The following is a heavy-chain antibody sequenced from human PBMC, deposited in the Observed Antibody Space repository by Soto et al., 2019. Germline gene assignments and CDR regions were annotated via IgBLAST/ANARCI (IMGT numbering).Heavy chain of an antibody. Sequence: QMQLVQSGAEVKKPGSSVKVSCKASGGTLSSFINYPINWVRQAPGQGLEWMGGIVPNVGTVNYAQKFQGRVTITADKSTGTAYMELSSMISEDTALYYCARRDTSGFLRYIDNWGKGTLVTVSS. V-gene: IGHV1-69*06. CDR2: IVPNVGTV. D-gene: IGHD3-3*01. CDR3: ARRDTSGFLRYIDN. CDR1: GGTLSSFINYP. J-gene: IGHJ4*02.